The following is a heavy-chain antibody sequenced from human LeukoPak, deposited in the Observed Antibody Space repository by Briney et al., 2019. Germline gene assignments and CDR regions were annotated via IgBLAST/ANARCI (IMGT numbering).Heavy chain of an antibody. CDR1: GGSISNSY. CDR2: IYYSGSTNYS. D-gene: IGHD5-24*01. V-gene: IGHV4-59*08. CDR3: ARHVRMALDY. Sequence: SETLSLTCTVSGGSISNSYWSWIRQPPGKGLEWIGYIYYSGSTNYSNYNPSLKSRVTISVDTSKNQFSLKLSSVTAADTAVYYCARHVRMALDYWGQGTLVTVSS. J-gene: IGHJ4*02.